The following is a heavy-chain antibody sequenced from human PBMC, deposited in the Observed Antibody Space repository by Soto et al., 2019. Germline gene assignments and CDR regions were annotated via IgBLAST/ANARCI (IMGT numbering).Heavy chain of an antibody. J-gene: IGHJ6*02. V-gene: IGHV3-23*01. CDR2: ISGSGGST. CDR3: AKDQGVRGVIAYGMDV. D-gene: IGHD3-10*01. Sequence: GGSLRLSCAASGFTFSSYAMSWVRQAPGKGLEWVSAISGSGGSTYYADSVKGRFTISRDNSKNTLYLQMNSLRAEDTAVYYCAKDQGVRGVIAYGMDVWGQGTTVTVSS. CDR1: GFTFSSYA.